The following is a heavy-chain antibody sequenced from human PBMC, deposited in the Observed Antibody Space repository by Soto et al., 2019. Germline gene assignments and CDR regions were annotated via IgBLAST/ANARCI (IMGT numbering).Heavy chain of an antibody. V-gene: IGHV4-34*01. CDR1: GGSFSGYY. Sequence: PSETLSLTCAVYGGSFSGYYWSWIRQPPGKGLEWIGEINHSGSTNYNPSLKSRVTISVDTSKNQFSLKLSSVTAADTAVYYYARGRDVAYCGGDCYSRQNDYWGQGTLVTVSS. CDR2: INHSGST. J-gene: IGHJ4*02. D-gene: IGHD2-21*02. CDR3: ARGRDVAYCGGDCYSRQNDY.